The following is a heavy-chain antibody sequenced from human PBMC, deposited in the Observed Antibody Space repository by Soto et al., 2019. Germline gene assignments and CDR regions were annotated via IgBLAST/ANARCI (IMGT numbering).Heavy chain of an antibody. CDR2: INPNSGGT. J-gene: IGHJ4*02. D-gene: IGHD3-10*01. CDR1: GYTFTGYY. CDR3: ARLSLRGSAVGYFDY. Sequence: ASVKVSCKASGYTFTGYYMHWVRQAPGQGLEWMGWINPNSGGTNYAQKFQGRVTMTRDTSISTAYMELSRLRSDDTAVYYCARLSLRGSAVGYFDYWGQGTLVTVS. V-gene: IGHV1-2*02.